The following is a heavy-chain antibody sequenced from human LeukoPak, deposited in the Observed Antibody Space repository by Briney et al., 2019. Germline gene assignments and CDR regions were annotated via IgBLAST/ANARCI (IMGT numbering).Heavy chain of an antibody. CDR2: ISGSGGST. CDR1: GFTFSSYA. Sequence: GGSLRLSCAPSGFTFSSYAMSWVRQAPGKGLEWVSGISGSGGSTHYADSVKDRFTISRDNSKNTLYLQMNSLRAEDTAVDYCAKETVVVVAATPDAFDIWGQGTMVTVSS. CDR3: AKETVVVVAATPDAFDI. D-gene: IGHD2-15*01. V-gene: IGHV3-23*01. J-gene: IGHJ3*02.